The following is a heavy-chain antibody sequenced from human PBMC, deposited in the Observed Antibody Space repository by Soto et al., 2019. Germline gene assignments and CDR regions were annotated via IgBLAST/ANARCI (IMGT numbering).Heavy chain of an antibody. V-gene: IGHV1-18*01. CDR1: GYTFTSYG. CDR2: ISAFNGNT. CDR3: ASPSPYYDSSCYDY. D-gene: IGHD3-22*01. Sequence: ASVKVSCKASGYTFTSYGISWVRQAPGQGLEWMGWISAFNGNTNYAQKLQGRVTMTTDTSTSTAYMELRSLRSDDTAVYYCASPSPYYDSSCYDYWGQGTLVTVSS. J-gene: IGHJ4*02.